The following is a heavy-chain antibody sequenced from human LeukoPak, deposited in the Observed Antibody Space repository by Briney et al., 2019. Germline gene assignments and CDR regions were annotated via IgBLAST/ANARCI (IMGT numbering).Heavy chain of an antibody. V-gene: IGHV1-46*01. CDR1: GYSFTNYY. CDR3: ARTRGYYFDY. Sequence: ASVRVSCEASGYSFTNYYMHWVRQAPRQGLEWMGMINPSGGSTTYAQKFQGRVTMTRDMSTSTVYMELSSLTSEDTAVYYCARTRGYYFDYWGQGALVTVSS. CDR2: INPSGGST. J-gene: IGHJ4*02.